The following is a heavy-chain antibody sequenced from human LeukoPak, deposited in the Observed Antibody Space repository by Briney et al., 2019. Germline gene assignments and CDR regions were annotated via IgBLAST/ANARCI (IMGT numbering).Heavy chain of an antibody. CDR2: ISSSSSYI. V-gene: IGHV3-21*01. CDR1: GFTFSSYS. J-gene: IGHJ4*02. Sequence: GGSLRLSCGASGFTFSSYSMNWVRQAPGKGLEWVSSISSSSSYIYYADSVKGRFTISRDNAKNSLYLQMNSLRAEDTAVYYCAREGTATTTYDYWGQGTLVTVSS. D-gene: IGHD5-24*01. CDR3: AREGTATTTYDY.